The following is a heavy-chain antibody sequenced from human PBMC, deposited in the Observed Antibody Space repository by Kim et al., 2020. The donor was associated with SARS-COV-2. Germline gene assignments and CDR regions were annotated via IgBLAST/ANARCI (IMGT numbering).Heavy chain of an antibody. CDR3: TRGSPYFPFDY. D-gene: IGHD3-10*01. J-gene: IGHJ4*02. CDR2: T. Sequence: TVYAQRFQGRVSMTRDRSANTAYMELRSLTSDDTAVYFCTRGSPYFPFDYWGQGTLLNVSS. V-gene: IGHV1-18*01.